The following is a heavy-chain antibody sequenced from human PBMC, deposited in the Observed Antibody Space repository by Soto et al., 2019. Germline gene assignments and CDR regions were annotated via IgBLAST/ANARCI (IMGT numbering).Heavy chain of an antibody. CDR2: VYHTGST. CDR3: AREPYDITGNRIDG. J-gene: IGHJ4*02. CDR1: VGSISGDYY. V-gene: IGHV4-30-4*01. Sequence: PPETLSLTCTVSVGSISGDYYWNWIRQAPGKGLEWIGYVYHTGSTYHNPSLKSRGSISVDTSNNQFSLKLSSVTAADTAGYFCAREPYDITGNRIDGWGQGIPVTVS. D-gene: IGHD3-22*01.